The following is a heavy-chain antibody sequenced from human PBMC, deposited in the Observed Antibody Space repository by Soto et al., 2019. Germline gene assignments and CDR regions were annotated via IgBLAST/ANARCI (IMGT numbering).Heavy chain of an antibody. Sequence: PGGSLRVSCAASGFTFSSYAMSWVRPAPGKGLEWVSAISGSGGSTYYADSVKGRFTISRDNSKNTLYLQMNSLRAEDTAVYYCANDFIFVAVRGPEGVYWGQGTLVTVSS. CDR2: ISGSGGST. V-gene: IGHV3-23*01. D-gene: IGHD3-10*01. CDR3: ANDFIFVAVRGPEGVY. CDR1: GFTFSSYA. J-gene: IGHJ4*02.